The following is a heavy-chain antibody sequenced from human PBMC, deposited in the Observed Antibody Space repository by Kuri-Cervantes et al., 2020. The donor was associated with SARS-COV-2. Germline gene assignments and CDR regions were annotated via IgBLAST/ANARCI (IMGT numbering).Heavy chain of an antibody. CDR2: ISGSGGST. V-gene: IGHV3-23*01. D-gene: IGHD3-16*01. J-gene: IGHJ4*02. Sequence: GESLKISCTVSGGSISSYYWSWIRQPAGKGLEWVSAISGSGGSTYYAGSVKGRFTISRDNSKNTLYLQMNSLRAEDTAVYYCARGPHVYDYVWGSYPTWWGQGTLVTVSS. CDR1: GGSISSYY. CDR3: ARGPHVYDYVWGSYPTW.